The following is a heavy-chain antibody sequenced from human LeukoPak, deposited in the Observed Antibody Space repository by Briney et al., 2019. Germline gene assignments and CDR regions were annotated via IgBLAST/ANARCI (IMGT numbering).Heavy chain of an antibody. CDR1: GFTVSSNY. V-gene: IGHV3-66*01. Sequence: PGGSLRLSCDAPGFTVSSNYMSWVRQAPGKGLEWVSVIYSGSSTYYADSVKGRFTISRDNSKNTLYLQMNSLRAEDTAVYYCAREGYCGSTRCLDYWGQGTLVIVS. CDR2: IYSGSST. J-gene: IGHJ4*02. CDR3: AREGYCGSTRCLDY. D-gene: IGHD2-2*01.